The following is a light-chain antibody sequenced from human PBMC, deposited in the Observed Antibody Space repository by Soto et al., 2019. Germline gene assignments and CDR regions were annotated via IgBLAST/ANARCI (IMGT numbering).Light chain of an antibody. CDR1: QSISTY. CDR2: AAS. Sequence: DIQMTQSPSSVSASVGDRVTITCRASQSISTYLNWYQQKPGKAPKLLIYAASSLQSGVPSRFSGSGSGTDFTLTISSLQPEDFATYFCQESYSTPYTFGLGTKVDIK. CDR3: QESYSTPYT. V-gene: IGKV1-39*01. J-gene: IGKJ2*01.